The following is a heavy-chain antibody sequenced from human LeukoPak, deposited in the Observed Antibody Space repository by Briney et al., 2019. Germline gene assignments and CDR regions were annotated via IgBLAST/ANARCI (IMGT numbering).Heavy chain of an antibody. V-gene: IGHV3-74*01. CDR1: GFTFSSYW. CDR2: INSDGSST. Sequence: GGSLRLSCAASGFTFSSYWMHWVRQAPGKGLVWVSRINSDGSSTSYADSVKGRSTISRDNAKNTLYLQMNSLRAEDTAVYYCARVPGWLRPFDYWGQGTLVTVSS. J-gene: IGHJ4*02. CDR3: ARVPGWLRPFDY. D-gene: IGHD5-12*01.